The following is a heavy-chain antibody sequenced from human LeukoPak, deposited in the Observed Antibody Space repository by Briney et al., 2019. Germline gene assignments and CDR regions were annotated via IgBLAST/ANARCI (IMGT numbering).Heavy chain of an antibody. J-gene: IGHJ5*02. Sequence: PGGPLRLFCTACGFTYNNYHIIGLPHAPGKALECVLYICNSSSYIYYADSVKGRFTISRDHAKNSLYLQRNSLRAEDTGLYYCGREGRGGYAQPHWFDPGGQGTLVTVS. CDR2: ICNSSSYI. V-gene: IGHV3-21*01. D-gene: IGHD5-24*01. CDR1: GFTYNNYH. CDR3: GREGRGGYAQPHWFDP.